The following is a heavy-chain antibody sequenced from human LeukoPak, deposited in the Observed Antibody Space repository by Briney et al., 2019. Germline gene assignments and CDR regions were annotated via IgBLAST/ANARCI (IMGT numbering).Heavy chain of an antibody. CDR2: INPSGLWS. D-gene: IGHD2/OR15-2a*01. CDR3: ARQNLRDSDAFDI. Sequence: GASVKVSCKASGYTFTTHYMHWVRPAPGQGLEWMGVINPSGLWSSPAQKFQGRVTMTRDTSTSTDYMELRSLRSDDTAVYYCARQNLRDSDAFDIWGQGTMVTVSS. CDR1: GYTFTTHY. J-gene: IGHJ3*02. V-gene: IGHV1-46*01.